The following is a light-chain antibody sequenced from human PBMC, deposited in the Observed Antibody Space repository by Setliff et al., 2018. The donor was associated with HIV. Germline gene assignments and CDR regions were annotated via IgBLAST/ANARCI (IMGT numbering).Light chain of an antibody. CDR2: KAS. CDR3: QEYNSFST. CDR1: QSISNW. Sequence: DIQMTQSPSSLSTSVGDRVTITCRASQSISNWLAWYQQKPGKAPKLLIYKASSLESGVPSRFSGSGSGTEFTLTISSLQPDDFATYYCQEYNSFSTFGQGT. V-gene: IGKV1-5*03. J-gene: IGKJ2*01.